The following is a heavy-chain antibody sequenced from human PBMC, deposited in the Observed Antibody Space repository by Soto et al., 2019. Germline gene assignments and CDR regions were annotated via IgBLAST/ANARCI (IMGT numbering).Heavy chain of an antibody. D-gene: IGHD1-1*01. CDR3: ARGLEQRATWFDP. V-gene: IGHV4-30-2*01. CDR1: GGSISSCGYS. J-gene: IGHJ5*02. Sequence: SETLSLTCAVSGGSISSCGYSWSWIRHPPGKGLEWIGYIYHSGSTYYNPSLKSRVTISVDRSKNQFSLKLSSVTAADTAVYYCARGLEQRATWFDPWGQGTLVTVSS. CDR2: IYHSGST.